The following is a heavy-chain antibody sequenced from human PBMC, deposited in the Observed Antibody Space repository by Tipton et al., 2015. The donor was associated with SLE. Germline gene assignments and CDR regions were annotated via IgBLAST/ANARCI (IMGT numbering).Heavy chain of an antibody. CDR1: GGSFSGYY. CDR3: AGGGVATMGGYAFEI. Sequence: TLSLTCAVYGGSFSGYYWSWIRQPPGKGLEWIGEMDHSGITNYNPPLKSRVTMSVDTSKNQFSLRLNSVTAADTALYYCAGGGVATMGGYAFEIWGQGTMVTVSS. V-gene: IGHV4-34*01. D-gene: IGHD5-12*01. J-gene: IGHJ3*02. CDR2: MDHSGIT.